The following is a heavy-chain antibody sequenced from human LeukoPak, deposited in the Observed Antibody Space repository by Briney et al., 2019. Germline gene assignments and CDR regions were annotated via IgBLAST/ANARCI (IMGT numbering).Heavy chain of an antibody. CDR1: GGSIGSYY. CDR2: IYTSGST. CDR3: ARDLFVASSLFFDY. J-gene: IGHJ4*02. D-gene: IGHD6-13*01. V-gene: IGHV4-4*07. Sequence: SETLSLTCTVSGGSIGSYYWSWIRQPAGKGLEWIGRIYTSGSTNYNPSLKSRVTMSVDPSKNQFSLKLSSVTAADTAVYYCARDLFVASSLFFDYWGQGTLVTVSS.